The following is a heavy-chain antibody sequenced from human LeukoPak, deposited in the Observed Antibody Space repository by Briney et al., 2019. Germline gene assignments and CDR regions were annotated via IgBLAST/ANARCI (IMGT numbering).Heavy chain of an antibody. CDR2: IYYSGST. J-gene: IGHJ5*02. Sequence: SETLSLTCTVSGGSISSYYWSWIRQPPGKGLEWIGYIYYSGSTNYNPSLKSRVTISVDTSKNQFSLKLSSVTAADTAVYYCARQYSYDFLGGVNDWFDPWGQGTLVTVSS. D-gene: IGHD3-3*01. V-gene: IGHV4-59*08. CDR3: ARQYSYDFLGGVNDWFDP. CDR1: GGSISSYY.